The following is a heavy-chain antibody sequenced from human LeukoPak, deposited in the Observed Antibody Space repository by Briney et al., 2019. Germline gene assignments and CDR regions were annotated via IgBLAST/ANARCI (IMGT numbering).Heavy chain of an antibody. CDR3: ARGKSITMVRGVIMARYYFDY. CDR2: IYYSGST. D-gene: IGHD3-10*01. CDR1: GGSISSGGYY. V-gene: IGHV4-31*03. J-gene: IGHJ4*02. Sequence: TLSLTCTVSGGSISSGGYYWSWIRQHPGKGLEWIGYIYYSGSTYYNPSLESRVTISVDTSKNQFSLKLSSVTAADTAVYYCARGKSITMVRGVIMARYYFDYWGQGTLVTVSS.